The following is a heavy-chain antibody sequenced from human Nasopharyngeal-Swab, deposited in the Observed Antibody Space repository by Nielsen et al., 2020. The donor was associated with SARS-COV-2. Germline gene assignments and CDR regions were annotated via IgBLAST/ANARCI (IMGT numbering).Heavy chain of an antibody. D-gene: IGHD3-22*01. Sequence: VRQAPGKGLEWVSYISSSSSTIYYADSVKGRFTISRDNAKNSLYLQMNSLRAEDTAVYYCARGLVDVNMMLVAIGFSYWLDSWGQGTLVTVSS. CDR2: ISSSSSTI. V-gene: IGHV3-48*04. CDR3: ARGLVDVNMMLVAIGFSYWLDS. J-gene: IGHJ5*01.